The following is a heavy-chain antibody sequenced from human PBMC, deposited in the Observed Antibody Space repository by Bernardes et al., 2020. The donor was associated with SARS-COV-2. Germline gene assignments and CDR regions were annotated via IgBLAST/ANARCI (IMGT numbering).Heavy chain of an antibody. D-gene: IGHD2-21*01. CDR2: INARGTP. Sequence: SESLSLTCSVSGGSPTNCHCNWIRLSPGKGLEWNGQINARGTPNYKSSPRDRVSISIDNSKRQFSLHLRSVSAADTGFYFCAGGRDETVMVVVIAWQLSYLDYWGQGTLVNVAS. CDR3: AGGRDETVMVVVIAWQLSYLDY. J-gene: IGHJ4*02. CDR1: GGSPTNCH. V-gene: IGHV4-34*01.